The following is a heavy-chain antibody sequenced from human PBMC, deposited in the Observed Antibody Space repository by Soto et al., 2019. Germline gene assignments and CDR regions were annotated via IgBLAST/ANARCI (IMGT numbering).Heavy chain of an antibody. V-gene: IGHV1-18*01. CDR3: AIGSDGDY. J-gene: IGHJ4*02. CDR2: ISAYNGNT. CDR1: GYTFTSYG. Sequence: QVQLVQSGAEVKKPGASVKVSCKASGYTFTSYGISWVRQAPGQGLEWMGWISAYNGNTNYAQKIQGRVTMTTDTSATKVYVERRRLRSVDASVYYCAIGSDGDYWGQGTLVTVSS. D-gene: IGHD1-26*01.